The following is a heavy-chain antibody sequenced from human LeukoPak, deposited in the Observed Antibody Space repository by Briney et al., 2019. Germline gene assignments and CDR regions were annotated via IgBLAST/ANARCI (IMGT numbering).Heavy chain of an antibody. CDR1: GFTFSSYG. CDR2: IWYDGSNK. J-gene: IGHJ3*02. Sequence: PGGSLRLSCAASGFTFSSYGMHWVRPAPGKGLEWVAVIWYDGSNKYYADSVKGRFTISRDNSKNTLYLRMNSLRAEDTAVYYCARARPDGSGGSWPDAFDIWGQGTMVTVSS. CDR3: ARARPDGSGGSWPDAFDI. D-gene: IGHD2-15*01. V-gene: IGHV3-33*01.